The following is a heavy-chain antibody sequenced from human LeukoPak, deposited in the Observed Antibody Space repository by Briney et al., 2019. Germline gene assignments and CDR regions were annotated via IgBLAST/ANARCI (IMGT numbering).Heavy chain of an antibody. D-gene: IGHD1-26*01. CDR3: ARELHSGSYRDAFDI. V-gene: IGHV1-46*01. Sequence: ASVKVSCKASGYTFTSYYMHWVRQAPGQGLEWMGIINPSGGSTSYAQKFQGGVTMTRDTSTSTVYMELSSLRSEDTAVYYCARELHSGSYRDAFDIWGQGTTVTVSS. CDR2: INPSGGST. J-gene: IGHJ3*02. CDR1: GYTFTSYY.